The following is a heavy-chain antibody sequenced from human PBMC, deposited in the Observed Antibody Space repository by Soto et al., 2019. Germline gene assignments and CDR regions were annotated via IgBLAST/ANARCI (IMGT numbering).Heavy chain of an antibody. CDR1: GYAFTTYG. V-gene: IGHV1-18*01. CDR2: ISAHNGNT. Sequence: QVHLVQSGAEVKKPGASVKVSCKGSGYAFTTYGITWVRQAPGQGLEWMGWISAHNGNTNYAQKLQGRVTVTRDTAASTAYMELRSLRSDDTAVYYCARGRYGDYWGQGALVTVSS. CDR3: ARGRYGDY. J-gene: IGHJ4*02. D-gene: IGHD1-1*01.